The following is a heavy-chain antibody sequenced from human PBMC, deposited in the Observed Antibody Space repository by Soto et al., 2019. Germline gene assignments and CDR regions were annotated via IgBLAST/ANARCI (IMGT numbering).Heavy chain of an antibody. CDR2: ITGRSRTI. CDR3: VIGREYGFYYFHFEF. D-gene: IGHD1-26*01. V-gene: IGHV3-11*04. Sequence: GGSLRLSCVTSGFTFHEYEMNWIRQAPGKGLEWVAYITGRSRTIHYADSVKGRFTISRDNAKKTLYLQMDRLRPEDTSLYYCVIGREYGFYYFHFEFWGRGTQVTVSS. CDR1: GFTFHEYE. J-gene: IGHJ1*01.